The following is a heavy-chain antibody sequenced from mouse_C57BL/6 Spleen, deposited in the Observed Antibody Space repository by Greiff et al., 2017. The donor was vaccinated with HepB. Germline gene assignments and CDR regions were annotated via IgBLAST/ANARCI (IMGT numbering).Heavy chain of an antibody. CDR1: GFTFTDYY. CDR2: IRNKANGYTT. J-gene: IGHJ4*01. D-gene: IGHD1-1*01. CDR3: ASSPKYYALAMDY. Sequence: EVKLMESGGGLVQPGGSLSLSCAASGFTFTDYYMSWVRQPPGKALEWLGFIRNKANGYTTEYSASVKGRFTISRDNSQSILYLQMNALRAEDSATYYCASSPKYYALAMDYWGQGTSVTVSS. V-gene: IGHV7-3*01.